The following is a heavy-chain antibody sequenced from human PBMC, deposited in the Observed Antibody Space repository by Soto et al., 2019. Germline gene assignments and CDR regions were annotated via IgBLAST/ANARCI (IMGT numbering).Heavy chain of an antibody. CDR2: ISYDGSNK. CDR1: GFTFSSYG. V-gene: IGHV3-30*18. D-gene: IGHD7-27*01. CDR3: ANLNLNWGGKYYYYGMDV. J-gene: IGHJ6*02. Sequence: GGSLRLSCAASGFTFSSYGMHWVRQAPGKGLEWVAVISYDGSNKYYADSVKGRFTISRDNSKNTLYLQMNSLRAEDTAVYYCANLNLNWGGKYYYYGMDVWGQGTTVTVSS.